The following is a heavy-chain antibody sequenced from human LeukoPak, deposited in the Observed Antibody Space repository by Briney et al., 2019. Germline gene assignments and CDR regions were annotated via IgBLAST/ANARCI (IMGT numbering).Heavy chain of an antibody. CDR3: ARGRGTMVRGVTYFDY. Sequence: PSETLSLTCAVYGGSFSGYYWCWIRQPPGKGLEWIGEINHSESTNYNPSLKSRVTISVDTSKDQSSLKLSSVTAADTAVYYCARGRGTMVRGVTYFDYWGQGTLVTVSS. CDR2: INHSEST. CDR1: GGSFSGYY. V-gene: IGHV4-34*01. D-gene: IGHD3-10*01. J-gene: IGHJ4*02.